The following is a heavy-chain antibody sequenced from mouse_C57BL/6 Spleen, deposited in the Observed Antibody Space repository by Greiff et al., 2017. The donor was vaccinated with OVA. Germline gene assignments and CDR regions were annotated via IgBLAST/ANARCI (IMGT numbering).Heavy chain of an antibody. CDR2: MSGGGGNT. D-gene: IGHD2-5*01. V-gene: IGHV5-9*01. J-gene: IGHJ4*01. CDR3: ARSSNYYAMDY. Sequence: EVKLMESGGGLVKPGGSLKLPCAASGFTFSSYTMSWVRQTPEKRLEWVATMSGGGGNTYDPDSVKGRVTISSDKAKNTLYLQMSSLRSEDTALYYCARSSNYYAMDYWGQGTSLTVSS. CDR1: GFTFSSYT.